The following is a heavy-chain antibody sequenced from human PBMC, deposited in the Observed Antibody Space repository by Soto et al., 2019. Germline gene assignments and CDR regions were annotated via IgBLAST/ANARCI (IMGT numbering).Heavy chain of an antibody. CDR3: AKIEGMDPWAYSFDY. CDR1: GFTFSDFA. Sequence: EVQVLESGGGLVQPGGSLRLSCAATGFTFSDFAMSWVRQAPGKGLEWVSRIYGGGNGPHYADSVKGRVTISRDNSKNTLYLQMNSLRAEDTALYYCAKIEGMDPWAYSFDYWGQGTLVTVSS. D-gene: IGHD2-2*03. CDR2: IYGGGNGP. V-gene: IGHV3-23*01. J-gene: IGHJ4*02.